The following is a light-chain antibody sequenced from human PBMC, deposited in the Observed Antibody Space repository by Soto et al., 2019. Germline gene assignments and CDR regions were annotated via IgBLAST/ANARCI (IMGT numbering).Light chain of an antibody. CDR2: DAS. J-gene: IGKJ5*01. CDR3: QQLKSDPST. V-gene: IGKV1-9*01. CDR1: QWLXSY. Sequence: IQLTQCPSSLSASVGDRVTITCRASQWLXSYLGWSQQKPGKAPKLLXYDASTLQRGVPSRLSGSGSGTDFALTISSLQPEDFANYYCQQLKSDPSTFGQGTRLEIK.